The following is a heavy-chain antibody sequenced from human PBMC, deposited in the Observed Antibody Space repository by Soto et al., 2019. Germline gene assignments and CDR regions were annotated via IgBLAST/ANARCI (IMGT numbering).Heavy chain of an antibody. CDR2: MNEDGSEK. D-gene: IGHD3-16*01. J-gene: IGHJ4*02. CDR3: ATYHPFDY. Sequence: GGSLRLSCAASGFTSSRSWMSWVRQAPGKGLEWVATMNEDGSEKYYVGSVKGRFTISRDNAKNLLYLEMNSLRAEDTAIYYCATYHPFDYWGQGTLVTVSS. CDR1: GFTSSRSW. V-gene: IGHV3-7*03.